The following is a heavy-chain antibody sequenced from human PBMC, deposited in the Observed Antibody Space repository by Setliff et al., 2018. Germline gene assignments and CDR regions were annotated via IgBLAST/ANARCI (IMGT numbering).Heavy chain of an antibody. CDR3: AKRKGIAALDY. D-gene: IGHD2-15*01. V-gene: IGHV3-30*02. CDR1: EFTFNKYW. CDR2: IWSDGTNK. Sequence: PGGSLRLSCAASEFTFNKYWMTWVRQAPGKGLEWVAFIWSDGTNKYYADSVKGRFTISKDNSKNTLYLQMNSLRTEDTAVYYCAKRKGIAALDYWGQGTLVTV. J-gene: IGHJ4*02.